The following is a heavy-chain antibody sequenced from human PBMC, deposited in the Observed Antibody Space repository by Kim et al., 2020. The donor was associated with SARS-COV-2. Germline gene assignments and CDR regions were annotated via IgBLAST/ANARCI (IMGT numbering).Heavy chain of an antibody. CDR2: ISIGNDNT. J-gene: IGHJ4*02. D-gene: IGHD6-19*01. CDR1: GYTFVNYV. CDR3: ARGSGWAFDY. Sequence: ASVKVSCKASGYTFVNYVMHWVRQAPGQRPEWMGLISIGNDNTKFSQKFQGRVTITRDTSASTAYMELTSLRSDDTAIYYCARGSGWAFDYWGQGTLLPV. V-gene: IGHV1-3*04.